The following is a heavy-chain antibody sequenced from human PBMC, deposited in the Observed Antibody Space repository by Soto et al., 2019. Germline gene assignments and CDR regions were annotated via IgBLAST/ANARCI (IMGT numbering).Heavy chain of an antibody. J-gene: IGHJ4*02. CDR1: GFTFSGYW. Sequence: EAQLVESGGGLVQPGGSLRLSCAASGFTFSGYWMHWVRQAPERGLVWVSRINGDGRSTSYADSVKGRFTISRDNAKNTLYLQMNSLRAEDTAVYSCVRSREGYNLVADYWGQGTLVTVSS. CDR3: VRSREGYNLVADY. V-gene: IGHV3-74*01. CDR2: INGDGRST. D-gene: IGHD5-12*01.